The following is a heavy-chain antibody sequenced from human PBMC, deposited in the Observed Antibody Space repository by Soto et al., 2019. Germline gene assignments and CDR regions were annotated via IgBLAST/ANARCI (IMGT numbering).Heavy chain of an antibody. J-gene: IGHJ6*02. D-gene: IGHD2-21*02. Sequence: ASVKVSCKASGYTFTSYGISWVRQAPGQGLEWMGWISAYNGNTNYAQKLQGRVTMTKDTSTSTAYMELRSLRSDDTAVYYCARDVELIGTYCGGDCYPYYYGMDVWGQGTTVTVSS. CDR3: ARDVELIGTYCGGDCYPYYYGMDV. V-gene: IGHV1-18*01. CDR2: ISAYNGNT. CDR1: GYTFTSYG.